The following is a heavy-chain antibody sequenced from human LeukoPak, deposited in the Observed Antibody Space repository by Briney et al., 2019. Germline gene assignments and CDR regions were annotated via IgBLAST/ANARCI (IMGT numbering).Heavy chain of an antibody. Sequence: GGSLRLSCAASGFTFSSYGMRWVRQAPGKGLEWVAVISYDGSNKYYADSVKGRFTISRDNSKNTLYLQMNSLRAEDTAVYYCAKEISMVRGVTSDYWGQGTLVTVSS. CDR1: GFTFSSYG. CDR2: ISYDGSNK. CDR3: AKEISMVRGVTSDY. V-gene: IGHV3-30*18. D-gene: IGHD3-10*01. J-gene: IGHJ4*02.